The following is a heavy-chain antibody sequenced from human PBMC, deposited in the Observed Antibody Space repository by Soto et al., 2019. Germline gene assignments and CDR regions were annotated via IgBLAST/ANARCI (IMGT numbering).Heavy chain of an antibody. CDR1: GGTFSSYT. Sequence: ASVKVSCKASGGTFSSYTISWVRQAPGQGLEWMGRIIPILGIANYAQKFQGRVTITADKSTSTAYMELSSLRSEDTAVYYCARSTTVTTGLVDYWGQGTLVTVSS. V-gene: IGHV1-69*02. CDR3: ARSTTVTTGLVDY. J-gene: IGHJ4*02. CDR2: IIPILGIA. D-gene: IGHD4-17*01.